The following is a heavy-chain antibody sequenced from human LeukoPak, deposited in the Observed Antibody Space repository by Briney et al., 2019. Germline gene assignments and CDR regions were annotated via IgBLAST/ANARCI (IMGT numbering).Heavy chain of an antibody. CDR3: EKRVGIAVAGPGDH. J-gene: IGHJ5*02. D-gene: IGHD6-19*01. CDR1: GFTFSSYW. CDR2: IKQDGSEK. Sequence: GGSLRRSCAASGFTFSSYWMSWVRQAPGKGLEWVANIKQDGSEKYYVDSVKGRFTIARDNAKNSLYLQMDSLRAEDTAVYYCEKRVGIAVAGPGDHWGQGTLVTVSS. V-gene: IGHV3-7*03.